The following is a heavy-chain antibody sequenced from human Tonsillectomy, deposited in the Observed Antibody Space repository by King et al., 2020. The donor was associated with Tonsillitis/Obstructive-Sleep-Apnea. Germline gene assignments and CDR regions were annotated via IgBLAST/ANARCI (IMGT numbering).Heavy chain of an antibody. CDR2: IYPGDSDT. J-gene: IGHJ4*02. Sequence: QLVQSGAEVKKPGESLKISCKGSGYSFTSYWIGWVRQMPGKGLEGMGIIYPGDSDTRYSPSFQGQVTISADKSISTAYLQWSSLKASDTALSYCARRAYSSGWEYYFDYWGQGTLVTVSS. D-gene: IGHD6-19*01. CDR3: ARRAYSSGWEYYFDY. V-gene: IGHV5-51*01. CDR1: GYSFTSYW.